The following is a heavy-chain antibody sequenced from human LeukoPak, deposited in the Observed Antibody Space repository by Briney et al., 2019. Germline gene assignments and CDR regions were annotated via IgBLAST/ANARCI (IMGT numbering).Heavy chain of an antibody. D-gene: IGHD6-19*01. Sequence: ASVKVSCKASGYTFTSYDINWVRQATGQGLEWMGWMNPNSGNTGYAQKFQGRVTMTRNTSISTAYMELSSLRSEDTAVYYCARYYSSGWSNWFDPWGQGTLVTVSS. V-gene: IGHV1-8*01. J-gene: IGHJ5*02. CDR2: MNPNSGNT. CDR3: ARYYSSGWSNWFDP. CDR1: GYTFTSYD.